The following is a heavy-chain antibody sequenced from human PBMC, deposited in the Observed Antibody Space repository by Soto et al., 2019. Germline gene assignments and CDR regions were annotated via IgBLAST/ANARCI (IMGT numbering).Heavy chain of an antibody. D-gene: IGHD5-12*01. CDR2: IYYSGST. J-gene: IGHJ5*02. Sequence: SETLSLTCTVSGGSISSGGYYWSWIRQHPGKGLEWIGYIYYSGSTYYNPSLKSRVTISVDTSKNQFSLKLSSVTAADTAVYYCARMERSGYDYIWFAPWGQGTLVTVSS. V-gene: IGHV4-31*03. CDR3: ARMERSGYDYIWFAP. CDR1: GGSISSGGYY.